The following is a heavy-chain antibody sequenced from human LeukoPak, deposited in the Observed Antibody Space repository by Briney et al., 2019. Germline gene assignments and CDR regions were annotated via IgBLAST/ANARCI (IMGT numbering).Heavy chain of an antibody. CDR3: ARSPPGKEWLLCPYYFDY. D-gene: IGHD3-3*01. V-gene: IGHV3-7*01. J-gene: IGHJ4*02. Sequence: PGGSLRLSCAASGFTFSSYWMSWVRQAPGKGLEWVANIKQDGSEKYYVDSVKGRFTISRDNAKNSLYLQMNSLRAEDTAVYYCARSPPGKEWLLCPYYFDYWGQGTLVTVSS. CDR1: GFTFSSYW. CDR2: IKQDGSEK.